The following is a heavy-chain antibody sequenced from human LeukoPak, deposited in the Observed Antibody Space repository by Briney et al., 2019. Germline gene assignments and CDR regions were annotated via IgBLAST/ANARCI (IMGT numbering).Heavy chain of an antibody. CDR3: ATTYLVRRAFDY. D-gene: IGHD3-10*01. Sequence: ASVKVSCKVSGYTLTELSMHWVRQAPGKGLEWMGGFDPEDGETIYAQKFQGRVTMTEDTSTDTAYMELSSLRSEDTAVYYCATTYLVRRAFDYWGQGTLVTVSS. J-gene: IGHJ4*02. V-gene: IGHV1-24*01. CDR2: FDPEDGET. CDR1: GYTLTELS.